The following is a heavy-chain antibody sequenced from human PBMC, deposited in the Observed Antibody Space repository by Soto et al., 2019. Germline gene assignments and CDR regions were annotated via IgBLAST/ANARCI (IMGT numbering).Heavy chain of an antibody. J-gene: IGHJ4*02. D-gene: IGHD6-19*01. CDR3: ARVGTLYSSGWYLGY. V-gene: IGHV1-18*01. CDR2: ISAYNGNT. CDR1: GYTFTSYG. Sequence: QVQLVQSGAEVKKPGASVKVSCKASGYTFTSYGISWVRQAPGQGLEWMGWISAYNGNTKYAQKLQGRVTMTTDTSTSTAYMDLRSLRSDDTAVYYCARVGTLYSSGWYLGYWGQGTLVTVSS.